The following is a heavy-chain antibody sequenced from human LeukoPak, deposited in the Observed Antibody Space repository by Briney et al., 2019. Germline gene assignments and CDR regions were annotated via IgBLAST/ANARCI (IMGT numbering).Heavy chain of an antibody. CDR2: IYYGGST. CDR1: GGSISTYY. V-gene: IGHV4-59*01. D-gene: IGHD6-19*01. Sequence: SETLSLTCTVSGGSISTYYWSWIRQPPGEGLEWVGYIYYGGSTNYNPSLKSRVTISVDTSKNQFSLKLSSVTAADTAMYYCARDGRIAVAGFYYYYGMDVWGQGTTVTVSS. CDR3: ARDGRIAVAGFYYYYGMDV. J-gene: IGHJ6*02.